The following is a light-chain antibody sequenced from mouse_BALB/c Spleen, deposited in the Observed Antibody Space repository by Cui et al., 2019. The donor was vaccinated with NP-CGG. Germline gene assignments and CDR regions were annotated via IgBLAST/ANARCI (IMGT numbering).Light chain of an antibody. CDR1: TGAVTTSNY. CDR2: GTN. V-gene: IGLV1*01. CDR3: ALWYSNHWV. J-gene: IGLJ1*01. Sequence: QAAVTQESALTTSPGETVTLTCRSSTGAVTTSNYAKWVQEKPDHLFTGLIGGTNNRAPGVPARFSGSLIGDKAALTITGAQTEDEAIYFCALWYSNHWVFGGGTKLTVL.